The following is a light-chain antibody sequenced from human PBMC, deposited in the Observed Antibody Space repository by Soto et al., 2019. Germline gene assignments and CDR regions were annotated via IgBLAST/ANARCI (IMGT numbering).Light chain of an antibody. J-gene: IGLJ2*01. CDR3: AAWDDSLNGLL. Sequence: QSVLTQPPSASGTPGQRVTISCSGSSSNIGSNTVNWYQQLPGTAPKLLIYSNKQRPSGVPDRFSGSKSGTSASLAISGRQSEDEADYYCAAWDDSLNGLLFGGGTKLTVL. CDR2: SNK. CDR1: SSNIGSNT. V-gene: IGLV1-44*01.